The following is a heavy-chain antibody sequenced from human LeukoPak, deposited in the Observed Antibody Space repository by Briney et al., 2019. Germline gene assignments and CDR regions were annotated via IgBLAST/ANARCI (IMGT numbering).Heavy chain of an antibody. Sequence: SETLSLTCTVSGDSINSLDLWSWVRQPPGKGLEWIGEMYLSGTTHSNPSVKSRVTISIDKSKNQFFLSLSSVTAADTAVYYCAGLVGRYSSGLYYYYFDYWGQGTLVTVSS. D-gene: IGHD3-22*01. CDR2: MYLSGTT. V-gene: IGHV4-4*02. J-gene: IGHJ4*02. CDR3: AGLVGRYSSGLYYYYFDY. CDR1: GDSINSLDL.